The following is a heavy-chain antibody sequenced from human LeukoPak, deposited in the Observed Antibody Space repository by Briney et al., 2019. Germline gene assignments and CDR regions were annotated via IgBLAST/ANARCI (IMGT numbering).Heavy chain of an antibody. CDR1: GFTFSSHW. Sequence: GGSLRLSCAGSGFTFSSHWMNWVRQAPGKGLEWVASIKDDGSEKHFLDSVNGRFAISRDNAKNSLYLQMSSLRAEDTAVYYCARYLTFSSGPDYWGQGTLVTVSS. CDR3: ARYLTFSSGPDY. D-gene: IGHD3-3*01. J-gene: IGHJ4*02. V-gene: IGHV3-7*02. CDR2: IKDDGSEK.